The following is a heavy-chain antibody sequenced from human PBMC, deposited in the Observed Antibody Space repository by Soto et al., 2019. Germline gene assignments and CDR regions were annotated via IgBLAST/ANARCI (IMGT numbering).Heavy chain of an antibody. D-gene: IGHD3-16*01. CDR3: ARYVERAKLLRLWFDP. CDR2: IIPIFGTA. V-gene: IGHV1-69*01. CDR1: GGTFSSYA. Sequence: QVQLVQSGAEVKKPGSSVKVSCTASGGTFSSYAISWVRQAPGQGLEWMGGIIPIFGTANYAQKFQGRVTITADESTSTAYMALSSLRSEDTAVYYCARYVERAKLLRLWFDPWGQGTLVTVSS. J-gene: IGHJ5*02.